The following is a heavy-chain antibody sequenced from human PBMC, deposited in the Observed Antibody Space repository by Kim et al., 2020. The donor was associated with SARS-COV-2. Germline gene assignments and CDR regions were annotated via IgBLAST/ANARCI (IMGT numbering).Heavy chain of an antibody. D-gene: IGHD6-13*01. V-gene: IGHV3-48*02. CDR1: GFTFSSYS. CDR2: ISSSSSTI. J-gene: IGHJ6*02. Sequence: GGSLRLSCAASGFTFSSYSMNWVRQAPGKGLEWVSYISSSSSTIYYADSVKGRFTISRDNAKNSLYLQMNSLRDEDTAVYYCARDTVNAAAGSPVGWRAHTYGMDVWGQGTTVTVSS. CDR3: ARDTVNAAAGSPVGWRAHTYGMDV.